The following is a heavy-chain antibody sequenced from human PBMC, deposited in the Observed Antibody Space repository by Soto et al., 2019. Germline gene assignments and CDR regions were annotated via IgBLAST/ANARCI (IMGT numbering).Heavy chain of an antibody. D-gene: IGHD3-9*01. V-gene: IGHV3-30*18. J-gene: IGHJ4*02. CDR3: AKVIGDLLGRPIFYDILTGHGESGSFDY. CDR1: GFTFSSYG. Sequence: QVQLVESGGGVVQPGRSLRLSCAASGFTFSSYGMHWVRQAPGKGLEWVAVISDDGSNKYYADSVKGRFTISRDNSNNPLYLQMNGLRAKDTAVYYCAKVIGDLLGRPIFYDILTGHGESGSFDYWGQGTLVTVSS. CDR2: ISDDGSNK.